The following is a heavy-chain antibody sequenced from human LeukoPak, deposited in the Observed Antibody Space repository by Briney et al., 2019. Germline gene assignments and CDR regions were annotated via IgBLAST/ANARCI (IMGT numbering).Heavy chain of an antibody. Sequence: GASVKVSCKASGYTLTGYYMHWVRQAPGQGLEWMGRINPNSGGTNYAQKFQGRVTMTRDTSISTAYMELSRLRSDDTAVYYCARDYYYYDSSGYYYIPYYFDYWGQGTLVTVSS. J-gene: IGHJ4*02. V-gene: IGHV1-2*06. D-gene: IGHD3-22*01. CDR1: GYTLTGYY. CDR2: INPNSGGT. CDR3: ARDYYYYDSSGYYYIPYYFDY.